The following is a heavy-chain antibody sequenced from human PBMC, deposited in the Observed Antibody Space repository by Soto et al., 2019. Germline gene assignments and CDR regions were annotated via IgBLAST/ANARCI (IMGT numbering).Heavy chain of an antibody. J-gene: IGHJ4*02. CDR2: IYYSGST. D-gene: IGHD2-2*01. V-gene: IGHV4-31*03. CDR3: ERVGYCSSTSCYLGNIDY. CDR1: GGSISSGGYY. Sequence: QVQLQESGPGLVKPSQTLSLTCTVSGGSISSGGYYWSWIRQHPGKGLERIGYIYYSGSTYYNPYLKSRVTIRVDTSKNQFSLKLSSVTAADTAVYYWERVGYCSSTSCYLGNIDYWGQGTLVTVSS.